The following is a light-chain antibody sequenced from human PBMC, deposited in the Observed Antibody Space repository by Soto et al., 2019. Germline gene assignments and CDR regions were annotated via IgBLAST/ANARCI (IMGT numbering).Light chain of an antibody. CDR3: QHRTNRTRT. J-gene: IGKJ2*01. Sequence: EIVLTQSPATLSLAPGERATLSCRASQTVGTFLAWYQHKPGQAPRPFSDYASKSATGLPARFSGTGSGTDFALTISSLEPEDFAVYYCQHRTNRTRTLGQGIKLDIK. V-gene: IGKV3-11*01. CDR1: QTVGTF. CDR2: YAS.